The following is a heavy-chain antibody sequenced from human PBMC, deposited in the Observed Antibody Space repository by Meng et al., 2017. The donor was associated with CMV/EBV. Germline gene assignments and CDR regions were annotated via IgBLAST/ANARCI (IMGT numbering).Heavy chain of an antibody. CDR2: ISSSGSTI. CDR3: ARDGGYHFSPTTNNGMDV. D-gene: IGHD3-3*01. Sequence: GGSLRLSCAASGFTFSSYEMNWVRQAPGKGLEWVSYISSSGSTIYYADSVKGRFTISRDNAKNSLFLQMNSLGAEDTAVYYCARDGGYHFSPTTNNGMDVWGQGTTVTVSS. V-gene: IGHV3-48*03. J-gene: IGHJ6*02. CDR1: GFTFSSYE.